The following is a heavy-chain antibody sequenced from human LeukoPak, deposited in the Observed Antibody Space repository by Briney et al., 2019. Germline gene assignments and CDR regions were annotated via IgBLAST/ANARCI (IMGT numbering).Heavy chain of an antibody. CDR2: INHSGST. D-gene: IGHD1-26*01. Sequence: KPSETLSLTCAVYGGSFSGYYWSWIRQPPGKGLEWIGEINHSGSTNYNPSLKSRVTISVDTSKNQFSLKLSSVTAADTAVYYCARDGSGSYYGTSDYWGQGTLVTVSA. CDR3: ARDGSGSYYGTSDY. J-gene: IGHJ4*02. V-gene: IGHV4-34*01. CDR1: GGSFSGYY.